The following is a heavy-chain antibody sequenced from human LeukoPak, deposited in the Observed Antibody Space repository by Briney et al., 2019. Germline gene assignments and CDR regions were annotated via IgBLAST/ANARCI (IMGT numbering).Heavy chain of an antibody. J-gene: IGHJ4*02. Sequence: PSETLSLTCTVSGGSISSYYWSWIRQPPGKGLEWIGYIHYSGSTNYNPSLKSRVTISVDTSKNQFSLKLSSVTAADTAVYYCARVGGSGGDFFDYWGQGTLVTVSS. CDR3: ARVGGSGGDFFDY. CDR1: GGSISSYY. D-gene: IGHD3-10*01. V-gene: IGHV4-59*01. CDR2: IHYSGST.